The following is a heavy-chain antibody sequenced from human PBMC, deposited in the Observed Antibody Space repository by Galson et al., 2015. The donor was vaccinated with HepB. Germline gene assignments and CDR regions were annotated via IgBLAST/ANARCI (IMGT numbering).Heavy chain of an antibody. D-gene: IGHD2-2*01. J-gene: IGHJ6*03. Sequence: SVKVSCKASGGTFSSYAISWVRQAPGQGLEWMGRIIPILGIANYAQKFQGRVTITADKSTSTAYMELSSLRSEDTAVYYCAREAEYQLLLSSGYYYYYMDVWGKGTTVTVSS. V-gene: IGHV1-69*04. CDR1: GGTFSSYA. CDR3: AREAEYQLLLSSGYYYYYMDV. CDR2: IIPILGIA.